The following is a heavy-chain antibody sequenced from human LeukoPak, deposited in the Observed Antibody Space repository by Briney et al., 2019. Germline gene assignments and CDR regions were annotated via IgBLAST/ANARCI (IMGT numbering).Heavy chain of an antibody. J-gene: IGHJ6*04. CDR3: VRDLAPLLWFGEPREV. D-gene: IGHD3-10*01. CDR1: GFNVSKNY. CDR2: IHSAGTT. V-gene: IGHV3-53*01. Sequence: GGSLRLSCAASGFNVSKNYMSWVRQAPGKGLEWVSVIHSAGTTYYADSVRGRFTISREKSKNTRHLQMNSLRAEATAVYFWVRDLAPLLWFGEPREVWGKGSTVTVSS.